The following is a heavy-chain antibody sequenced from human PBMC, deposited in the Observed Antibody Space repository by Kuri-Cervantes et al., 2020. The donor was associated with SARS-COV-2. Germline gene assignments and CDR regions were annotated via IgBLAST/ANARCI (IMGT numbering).Heavy chain of an antibody. V-gene: IGHV4-34*01. J-gene: IGHJ4*02. CDR1: GGSFSGYY. CDR2: INHSGST. Sequence: GSLRFSCAVYGGSFSGYYWSWIRQPPGKGLEWIGEINHSGSTNYNPSLKSRVTISVDTSKNQFSLKLSSVTAADTAVYYCARGPPSSIAARRVSLDYWGQGTLVTVSS. D-gene: IGHD6-6*01. CDR3: ARGPPSSIAARRVSLDY.